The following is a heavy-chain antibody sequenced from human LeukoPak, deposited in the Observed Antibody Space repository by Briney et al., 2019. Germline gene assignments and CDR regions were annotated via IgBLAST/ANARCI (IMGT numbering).Heavy chain of an antibody. CDR3: ASTASPYGPFDY. V-gene: IGHV1-46*01. Sequence: ASVKVSCKASGYTFTSYYMNWVRQAPGQGLEWMGIINPSGGSTSYAQKFQGRVTMTRDTSTSTVYMELSSLRSEDTAVYYCASTASPYGPFDYWGQGTLVTVSS. CDR1: GYTFTSYY. J-gene: IGHJ4*02. CDR2: INPSGGST. D-gene: IGHD3-10*01.